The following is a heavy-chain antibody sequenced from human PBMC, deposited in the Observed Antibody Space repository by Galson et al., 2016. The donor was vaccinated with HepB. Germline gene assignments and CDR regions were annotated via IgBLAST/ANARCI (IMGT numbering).Heavy chain of an antibody. V-gene: IGHV4/OR15-8*01. Sequence: SETLSLTCDVSGDSITSSNSNWWTWLRRPPGKGLEWIGNIYHGGSTNYNPSLESRVAILVDKSKNQFSLKLTSVTAADTAVYYCARDRIIPARPVNYNFGLDVWGQGTTVTVSS. D-gene: IGHD6-6*01. CDR1: GDSITSSNSNW. J-gene: IGHJ6*02. CDR3: ARDRIIPARPVNYNFGLDV. CDR2: IYHGGST.